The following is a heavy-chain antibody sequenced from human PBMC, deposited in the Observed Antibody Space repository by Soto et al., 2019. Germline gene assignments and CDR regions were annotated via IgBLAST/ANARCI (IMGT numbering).Heavy chain of an antibody. CDR3: AREVPSCGGDCSDNWFDP. CDR2: IYYSGST. CDR1: GGSISSGDYY. D-gene: IGHD2-21*02. J-gene: IGHJ5*02. Sequence: SETLSLTCTVSGGSISSGDYYWSWIRQPPGKGLEWIGYIYYSGSTYYNPSLKSRVTISVDTSKNQFSLKLSSVTAADTAVYYCAREVPSCGGDCSDNWFDPWGQGTLVTVSS. V-gene: IGHV4-30-4*01.